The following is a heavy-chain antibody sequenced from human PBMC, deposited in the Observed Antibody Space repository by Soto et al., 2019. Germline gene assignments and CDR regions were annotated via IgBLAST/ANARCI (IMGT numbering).Heavy chain of an antibody. CDR1: GLTFSSYA. CDR2: VSGSGSST. CDR3: ARRRVAVTDGGPDY. V-gene: IGHV3-23*01. D-gene: IGHD2-15*01. Sequence: PGGSLRLSCAASGLTFSSYAMSWVRQAPGKGLEWVSSVSGSGSSTHYADSVKGRFTISRDNSKNTLYLQMNSLRAEDTAVYYCARRRVAVTDGGPDYWGQGILVTVSS. J-gene: IGHJ4*02.